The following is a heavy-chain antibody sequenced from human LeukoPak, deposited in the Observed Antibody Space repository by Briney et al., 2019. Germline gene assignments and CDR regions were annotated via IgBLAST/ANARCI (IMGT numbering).Heavy chain of an antibody. CDR2: IYTSGST. CDR3: AMTYTSDPKDADY. J-gene: IGHJ4*02. Sequence: SQTLSLTCTVSGGSISSGSYYWSWIRQPAGKGLEWIGRIYTSGSTNYNPSLKSRVTISVDTSKNQFSLKLSSVTAADTAVYYCAMTYTSDPKDADYWGQGTLVTVSS. V-gene: IGHV4-61*02. CDR1: GGSISSGSYY. D-gene: IGHD2-2*02.